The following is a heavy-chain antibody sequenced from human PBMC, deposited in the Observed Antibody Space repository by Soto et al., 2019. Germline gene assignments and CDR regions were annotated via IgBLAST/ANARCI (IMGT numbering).Heavy chain of an antibody. V-gene: IGHV1-69*02. J-gene: IGHJ6*02. CDR2: IIPILGIA. CDR1: GGTFSSYT. Sequence: QVQLVQSGAEVKKPGSSVKVSCKASGGTFSSYTISWVRQAPGQGLEWMGRIIPILGIANYAQKFQGRVTITADKSTSTASMELSSLRSEDTAVYYCASNQSPYGEYPYSYYYYGMDVWGQGTTVTVSS. D-gene: IGHD4-17*01. CDR3: ASNQSPYGEYPYSYYYYGMDV.